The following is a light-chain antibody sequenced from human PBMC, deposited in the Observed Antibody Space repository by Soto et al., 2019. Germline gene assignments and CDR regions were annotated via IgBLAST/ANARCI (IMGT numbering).Light chain of an antibody. J-gene: IGKJ4*02. Sequence: IQMTQPPATLSVSTGERATLSCWASQSISNSLAWYQQKPGQAPRLLIYGASTRAPGFPARFSGSGSGTDFTLTISSLQSEDFAVYYCQQFYNWPWTFGGGTKVDI. CDR2: GAS. CDR1: QSISNS. CDR3: QQFYNWPWT. V-gene: IGKV3-15*01.